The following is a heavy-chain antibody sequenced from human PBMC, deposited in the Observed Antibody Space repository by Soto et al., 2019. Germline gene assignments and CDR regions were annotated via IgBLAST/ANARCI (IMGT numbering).Heavy chain of an antibody. J-gene: IGHJ6*03. Sequence: GGSLRLSCAASGITFSSYAMNWVRQAPGMGLEWVSGISGSGGRTYYADSVKGRFTISRDNSKNTLYLQMNSLRAEDTAVYYCATSPPPAGYCSGDSCYYYYYMDVWGKGTTVTVSS. CDR2: ISGSGGRT. V-gene: IGHV3-23*01. CDR1: GITFSSYA. CDR3: ATSPPPAGYCSGDSCYYYYYMDV. D-gene: IGHD2-15*01.